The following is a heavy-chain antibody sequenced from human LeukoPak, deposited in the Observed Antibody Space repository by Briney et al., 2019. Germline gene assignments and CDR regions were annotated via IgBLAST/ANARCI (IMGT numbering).Heavy chain of an antibody. Sequence: GGSLRLSCAASGFPFSNFNMNWVRQAPGKGLEWVSSTVSRGTTQYADSVKGRFTVSRDTSKNTLYLQMNSLRADDTAVYYCAKCSTSAYTTGWYNWIDPWGQGTLVTVSS. CDR3: AKCSTSAYTTGWYNWIDP. J-gene: IGHJ5*02. D-gene: IGHD6-19*01. CDR2: TVSRGTT. CDR1: GFPFSNFN. V-gene: IGHV3-23*01.